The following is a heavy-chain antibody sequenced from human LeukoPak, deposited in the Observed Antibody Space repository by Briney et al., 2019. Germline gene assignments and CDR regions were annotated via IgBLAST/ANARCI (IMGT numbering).Heavy chain of an antibody. J-gene: IGHJ4*02. CDR2: INPSGGST. V-gene: IGHV1-46*01. CDR1: GYTFTSYY. CDR3: ARDYYYDSSPQYYFDY. Sequence: ASVKVSCKASGYTFTSYYMHWVRQAPGQGLEWMGIINPSGGSTSYAQKFQGRVTMTRDTSTSTVYMELSSLGSEDTAVYYCARDYYYDSSPQYYFDYWGQGTLVTVSS. D-gene: IGHD3-22*01.